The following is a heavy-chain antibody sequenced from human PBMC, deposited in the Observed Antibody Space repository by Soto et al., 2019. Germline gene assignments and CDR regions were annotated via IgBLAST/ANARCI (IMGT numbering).Heavy chain of an antibody. D-gene: IGHD4-17*01. CDR2: ISAYNGNT. V-gene: IGHV1-18*01. Sequence: QVPLVQSGAEVKKPGASVKVSCKASGYTFTSYGISWVRQAPGQGLEWMGWISAYNGNTNYAQKLQGRVTMTTATSTSTASMGLRSLGSDDTAAYYCARDYEYGDYFLAASFDIWGQGTMVTVST. J-gene: IGHJ3*02. CDR3: ARDYEYGDYFLAASFDI. CDR1: GYTFTSYG.